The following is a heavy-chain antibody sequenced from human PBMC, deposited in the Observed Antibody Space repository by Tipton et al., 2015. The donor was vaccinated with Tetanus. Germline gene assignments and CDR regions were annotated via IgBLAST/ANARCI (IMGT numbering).Heavy chain of an antibody. CDR3: ARDRAVPVQAYGTDV. Sequence: QSGPEVKKSGESLKISCKASGYTFTHYGISWVRQAPGQGLEWVGWISPFTGNTEYAQNLQDRLILTTDTSTATAYVEVRSLTSDDTAVYYCARDRAVPVQAYGTDVWGQGTSVTVSS. CDR2: ISPFTGNT. D-gene: IGHD6-19*01. J-gene: IGHJ6*02. V-gene: IGHV1-18*01. CDR1: GYTFTHYG.